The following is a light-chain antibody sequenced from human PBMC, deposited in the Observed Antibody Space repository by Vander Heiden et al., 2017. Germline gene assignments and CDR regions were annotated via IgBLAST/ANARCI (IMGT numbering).Light chain of an antibody. J-gene: IGKJ4*01. CDR1: QRVSNN. Sequence: EIVMTQTPATLSVYPGERATLSCRASQRVSNNLAWYHQKPGQAPRLLIYDASTRAPGIPAMFSGSASGTEFTLTITSLQSEDFAVYYCQQYNDWPLTFGGGTKVEIK. CDR2: DAS. V-gene: IGKV3-15*01. CDR3: QQYNDWPLT.